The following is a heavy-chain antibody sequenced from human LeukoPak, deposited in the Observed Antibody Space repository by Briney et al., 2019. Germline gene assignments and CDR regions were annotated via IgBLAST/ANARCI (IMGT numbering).Heavy chain of an antibody. CDR2: INPDGSDT. CDR1: GFTFSSSW. CDR3: WCEVGWFDP. V-gene: IGHV3-7*01. Sequence: GGSLRLSCAASGFTFSSSWMSWVRQAPGKGLERVAIINPDGSDTYYVASVEGRFTISRDNAKNTLYLQMNSLRAEDTAGYYCWCEVGWFDPWGQGTLVTVSS. J-gene: IGHJ5*02. D-gene: IGHD4/OR15-4a*01.